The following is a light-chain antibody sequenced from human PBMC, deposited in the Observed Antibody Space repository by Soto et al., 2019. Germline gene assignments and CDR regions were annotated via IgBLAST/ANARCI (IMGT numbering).Light chain of an antibody. V-gene: IGKV3-20*01. CDR2: EAS. J-gene: IGKJ1*01. CDR1: QSVYSNY. CDR3: QQSGRAAPWT. Sequence: IVLTQSPGTLSLAPGERATLSCRASQSVYSNYVAWYEQKTGQAPRILIYEASSRATGIPDWFSGTGSGTDLTLTIARLDPEDFAVYYGQQSGRAAPWTFGQGTKVEI.